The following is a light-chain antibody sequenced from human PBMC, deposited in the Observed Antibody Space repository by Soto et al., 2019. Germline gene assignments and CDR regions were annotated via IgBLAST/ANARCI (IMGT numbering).Light chain of an antibody. J-gene: IGKJ1*01. CDR2: KAS. V-gene: IGKV1-5*03. CDR3: QQYNKYWT. Sequence: DIQMTQSPSTLYESIGGRVTITCRASQSINSWLAWYQQKPGKAPKLLMYKASSLESGVPSRFSGSGSGTEFTLTISSLQPDDFATYYCQQYNKYWTFGQGTKVEIK. CDR1: QSINSW.